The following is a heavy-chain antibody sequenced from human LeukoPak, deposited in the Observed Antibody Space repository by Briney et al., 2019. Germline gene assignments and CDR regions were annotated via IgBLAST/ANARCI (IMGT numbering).Heavy chain of an antibody. CDR1: GFTFSSYT. V-gene: IGHV3-30-3*01. J-gene: IGHJ5*01. D-gene: IGHD4-11*01. CDR2: VSVEGIGR. Sequence: GGSLRLSCTAPGFTFSSYTFYWFRQAPGKGLEWVASVSVEGIGRFFPGSVEGRFSISRDNSKNTVYLQMNNVRPEDTAVYFCATVTKVDFDFWGQGTLVTVSS. CDR3: ATVTKVDFDF.